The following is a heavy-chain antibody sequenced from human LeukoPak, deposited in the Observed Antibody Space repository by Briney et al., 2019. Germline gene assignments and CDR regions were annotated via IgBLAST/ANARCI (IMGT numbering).Heavy chain of an antibody. V-gene: IGHV3-7*01. CDR3: VGHSDY. Sequence: GGSLRLSCAASGFTVSSNYMTWVRQAPGKGLEWVANIKPDGSQKYYVDSVKGRFTISRDNANNSLYLQMNSLRAEDTAVYYCVGHSDYWGQGTLVTVSS. D-gene: IGHD3-16*01. CDR1: GFTVSSNY. CDR2: IKPDGSQK. J-gene: IGHJ4*02.